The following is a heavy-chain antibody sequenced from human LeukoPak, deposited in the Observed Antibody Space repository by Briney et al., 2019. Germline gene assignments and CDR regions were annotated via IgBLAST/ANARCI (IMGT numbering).Heavy chain of an antibody. J-gene: IGHJ3*02. CDR3: ARAGAVAGGKNAFHI. D-gene: IGHD6-19*01. Sequence: SETLSLTCAVSGGSFSGYYWSWIRQPPGKGLEWIGEINHSGSTNYNPSLKSRVTISVDTSKNQFSLNLSSVTAADTAVYYCARAGAVAGGKNAFHIWGQGTMVTVSS. CDR1: GGSFSGYY. V-gene: IGHV4-34*01. CDR2: INHSGST.